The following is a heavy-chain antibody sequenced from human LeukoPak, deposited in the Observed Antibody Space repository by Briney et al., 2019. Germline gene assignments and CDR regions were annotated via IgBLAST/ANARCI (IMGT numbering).Heavy chain of an antibody. CDR1: GFTFSSYW. CDR2: IKQDGSEK. J-gene: IGHJ4*02. V-gene: IGHV3-7*01. Sequence: GGSLRLSCAASGFTFSSYWMSWVRQDPGKGLEWVANIKQDGSEKYYVDSVKGRFTISRDNAKNSLYLQMNSLRAEDTAVYYCARDDYYDSSGAFDYWGQGTLVTVSS. D-gene: IGHD3-22*01. CDR3: ARDDYYDSSGAFDY.